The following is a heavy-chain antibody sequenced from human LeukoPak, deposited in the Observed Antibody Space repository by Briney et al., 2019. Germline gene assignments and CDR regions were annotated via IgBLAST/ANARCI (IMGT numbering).Heavy chain of an antibody. D-gene: IGHD1-26*01. CDR2: IQQDGNEK. J-gene: IGHJ4*02. CDR3: VSRIVGTPDYFDY. Sequence: GGSLRLSCAASGFTFSTYWMSWVRQAPGKGLEWVANIQQDGNEKYYVDSVKGRFTISRDNAKNSLYLQMNSLRVEDTAVYYCVSRIVGTPDYFDYWGQGTLVTVSS. V-gene: IGHV3-7*01. CDR1: GFTFSTYW.